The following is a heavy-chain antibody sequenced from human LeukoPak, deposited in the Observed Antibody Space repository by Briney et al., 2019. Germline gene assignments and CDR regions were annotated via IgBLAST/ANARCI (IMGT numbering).Heavy chain of an antibody. CDR3: AAHSWNYGESY. CDR2: VYHGDDT. V-gene: IGHV4-39*01. Sequence: KSSETLSLTCTVPAGSINNDIYFWGWIRQPPGKGLEWIASVYHGDDTYYRPSLKSRVTISKDRSKNQFSLRMTSVTAADTAVYYCAAHSWNYGESYWGQGTLVTVSS. CDR1: AGSINNDIYF. D-gene: IGHD1-7*01. J-gene: IGHJ4*02.